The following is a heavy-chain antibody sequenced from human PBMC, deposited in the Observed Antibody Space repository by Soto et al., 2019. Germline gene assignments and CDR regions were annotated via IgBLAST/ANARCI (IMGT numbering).Heavy chain of an antibody. V-gene: IGHV3-30-3*01. CDR2: ISYDGSNK. CDR1: GFTFSNYA. J-gene: IGHJ5*02. D-gene: IGHD3-16*01. CDR3: VRQQYDFLVDP. Sequence: GGSLRLSCAASGFTFSNYAMHWVRQAPGKGLELVAIISYDGSNKYYAESVRGRFTVSRDNPKSSLYLQMDSLRAEDTALYYCVRQQYDFLVDPWGQGTLVTVSS.